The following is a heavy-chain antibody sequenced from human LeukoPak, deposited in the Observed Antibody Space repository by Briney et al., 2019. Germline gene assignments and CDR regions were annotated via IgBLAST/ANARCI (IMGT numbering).Heavy chain of an antibody. CDR2: INPSGGST. J-gene: IGHJ4*02. V-gene: IGHV1-46*01. CDR3: ATDRYCSSTSCRTIDY. Sequence: ASVKVSCKASGYTFTNYYIHWVRQAPEQGLEWMGIINPSGGSTSYAQKFQGRVTMTRDTSTSTVYMELSSLRSEDTAVYYCATDRYCSSTSCRTIDYWGQGTLVTVSS. CDR1: GYTFTNYY. D-gene: IGHD2-2*01.